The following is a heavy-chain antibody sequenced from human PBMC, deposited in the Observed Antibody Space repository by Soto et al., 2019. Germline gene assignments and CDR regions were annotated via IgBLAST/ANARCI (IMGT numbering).Heavy chain of an antibody. CDR3: AKEVISGSYSHYYYGLDV. D-gene: IGHD1-26*01. CDR2: ISGSGNRT. V-gene: IGHV3-23*01. J-gene: IGHJ6*02. Sequence: EVQLLESGGGLVQPGGSLRLSCAASGFTLSSYAMSWVRQAPGKGLEWVSAISGSGNRTFHADSVKGRFTISRDNAKNALYLQMNSLRVEDTAVYYCAKEVISGSYSHYYYGLDVWGQGTMVTVSS. CDR1: GFTLSSYA.